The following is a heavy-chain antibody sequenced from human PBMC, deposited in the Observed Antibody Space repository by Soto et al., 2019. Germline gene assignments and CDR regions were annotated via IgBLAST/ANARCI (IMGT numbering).Heavy chain of an antibody. J-gene: IGHJ5*02. CDR3: ARDLCSSTSCYRFWFDP. Sequence: ASVKVSCKASGYTFTSYAMHWVRQAPGQRLEWMGWINAGNGNTKYSQKFQGRVTITRDTSASTAYMELSSLRSEDTAVYYCARDLCSSTSCYRFWFDPWGQGTLVTVSS. CDR1: GYTFTSYA. D-gene: IGHD2-2*01. V-gene: IGHV1-3*01. CDR2: INAGNGNT.